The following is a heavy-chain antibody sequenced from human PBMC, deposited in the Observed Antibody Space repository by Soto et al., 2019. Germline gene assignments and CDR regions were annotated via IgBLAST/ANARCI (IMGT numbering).Heavy chain of an antibody. CDR3: AKGRTFGVVIIPGPFDY. CDR2: ISGSGGST. Sequence: GGSLRLSCAASGFTFSSYAMSWVRQAPGKGLEWVSAISGSGGSTYYADSVKGRFTISRDNSKNTLYLQMNSLRAEDTAVYYCAKGRTFGVVIIPGPFDYWGQGTLVTVSS. D-gene: IGHD3-3*01. CDR1: GFTFSSYA. J-gene: IGHJ4*02. V-gene: IGHV3-23*01.